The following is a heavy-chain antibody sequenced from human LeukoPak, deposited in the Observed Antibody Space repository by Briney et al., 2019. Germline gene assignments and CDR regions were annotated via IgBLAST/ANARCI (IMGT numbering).Heavy chain of an antibody. CDR3: ARAPPGYSSNWYAY. J-gene: IGHJ5*01. CDR2: ISSNGSTI. V-gene: IGHV3-11*01. Sequence: GGSLRLSCAASGFTFSDYYMSWIRQAPGKGLEWVSYISSNGSTIYYADSVKGRFTISRDNAKNSLYLQMNSLRAEDTAVYYCARAPPGYSSNWYAYWGQGTLVTVSS. CDR1: GFTFSDYY. D-gene: IGHD6-13*01.